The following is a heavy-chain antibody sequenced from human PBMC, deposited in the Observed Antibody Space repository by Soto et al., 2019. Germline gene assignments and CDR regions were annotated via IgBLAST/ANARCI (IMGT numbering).Heavy chain of an antibody. V-gene: IGHV1-18*04. CDR1: GYTFSTYI. CDR3: ARAFFPYRYYYMDV. Sequence: QVQLVQSGAEVKKPGASVKVSCRASGYTFSTYIISWVRQAPGQGLEWMGWISAYNGNTNYAQKLQGRVTMTTDTSTSTASMELRSLRSDDTAVYYCARAFFPYRYYYMDVWGKGTTVTVSS. J-gene: IGHJ6*03. CDR2: ISAYNGNT. D-gene: IGHD3-16*02.